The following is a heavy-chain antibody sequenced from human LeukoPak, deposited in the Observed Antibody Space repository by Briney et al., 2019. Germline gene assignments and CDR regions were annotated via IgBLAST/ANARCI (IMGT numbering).Heavy chain of an antibody. CDR1: GGSISSGSYY. J-gene: IGHJ4*02. D-gene: IGHD3-22*01. Sequence: KPSETLSLTCTVSGGSISSGSYYWSWIRQPAGKGLEWIGRIYTSGSTNYNPSLKSRVTISVDTSKNQFSLKLSSVTAADTAVYYCARGLDYDSSGYFHFDYWGQGTLVTVSS. CDR3: ARGLDYDSSGYFHFDY. V-gene: IGHV4-61*02. CDR2: IYTSGST.